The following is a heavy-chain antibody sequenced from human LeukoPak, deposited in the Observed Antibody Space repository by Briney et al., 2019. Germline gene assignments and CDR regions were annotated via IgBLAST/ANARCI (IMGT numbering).Heavy chain of an antibody. CDR3: ARGSGVQVWSSLDY. CDR1: GFTFGSTW. Sequence: GGSLRLSCAASGFTFGSTWMHWVRQAPGKGLVWVSLIDTDGSVTNYADSVKGRFTISRDNAKNTLYLQMNSLRAEDTAVYYCARGSGVQVWSSLDYWGQGTLVTVSS. CDR2: IDTDGSVT. V-gene: IGHV3-74*01. D-gene: IGHD5-18*01. J-gene: IGHJ4*02.